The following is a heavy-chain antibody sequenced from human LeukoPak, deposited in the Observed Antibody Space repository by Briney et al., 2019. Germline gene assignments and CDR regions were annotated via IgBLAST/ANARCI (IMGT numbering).Heavy chain of an antibody. CDR3: ARGQGIVGATEFDY. V-gene: IGHV3-7*03. CDR2: INQDGSEN. CDR1: GFTFSSYW. D-gene: IGHD1-26*01. J-gene: IGHJ4*02. Sequence: GGSLRLSCAASGFTFSSYWMSWVRQSPGKGLEWVANINQDGSENHYVDSVKGRFTISRDNAKNSLYLQMNSLRAEDTAVYYCARGQGIVGATEFDYWGQGTLVTVSS.